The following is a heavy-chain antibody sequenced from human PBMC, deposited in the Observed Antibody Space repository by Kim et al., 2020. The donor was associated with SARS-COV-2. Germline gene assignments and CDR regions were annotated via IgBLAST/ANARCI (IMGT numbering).Heavy chain of an antibody. CDR1: GFPLRSYA. CDR3: ATASWGTSGNFPLDY. J-gene: IGHJ4*01. D-gene: IGHD3-10*01. CDR2: MSNDGLNK. V-gene: IGHV3-30*04. Sequence: GGSLRLSCAVSGFPLRSYALHWVRQAPGQGLECVAAMSNDGLNKYYADSVRGRFTIFKDNSKNILFLFMNSLSAEDTAVYYCATASWGTSGNFPLDYWG.